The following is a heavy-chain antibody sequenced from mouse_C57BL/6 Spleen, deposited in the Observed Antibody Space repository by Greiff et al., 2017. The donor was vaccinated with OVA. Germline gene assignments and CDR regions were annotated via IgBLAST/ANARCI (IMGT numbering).Heavy chain of an antibody. J-gene: IGHJ2*01. CDR2: IDPSDSYT. V-gene: IGHV1-59*01. CDR3: ARRDYFDY. Sequence: QVQLQQPGAELVRPGTSVKLSCKASGYTFTSYWMHWVKQRPGQGLEWIGVIDPSDSYTNYNQKFKGKATLTVDTSSSTAYMQLSSLTSEDSAVYYCARRDYFDYWGQGTTRTVSS. CDR1: GYTFTSYW.